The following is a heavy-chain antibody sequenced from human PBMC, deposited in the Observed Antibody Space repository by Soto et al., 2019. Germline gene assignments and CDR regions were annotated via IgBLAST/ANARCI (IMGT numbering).Heavy chain of an antibody. CDR1: GDSFSSNSAA. J-gene: IGHJ4*02. Sequence: PSQTLSLTCAISGDSFSSNSAAWNWIRQSPSRGLEWLGRTYYRSKWYNDYAVSVKSRITINPDTSKNQFSLRLNSVTPEDTAVYYCARDRVGATSGTAYYFDYWGQGTLVTVSS. V-gene: IGHV6-1*01. D-gene: IGHD1-26*01. CDR3: ARDRVGATSGTAYYFDY. CDR2: TYYRSKWYN.